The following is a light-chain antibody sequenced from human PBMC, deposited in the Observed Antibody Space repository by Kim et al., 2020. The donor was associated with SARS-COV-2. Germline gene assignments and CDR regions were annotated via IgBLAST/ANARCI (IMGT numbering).Light chain of an antibody. CDR1: QSLFSNS. Sequence: FSPGGKAPPSPRGPQSLFSNSLAWYQRKPGQAPTLFIYGASSRATGVSDRFSVSGSGRDFSLTISRLERVDFAVYFCVQYGNSWTFGPGGKV. J-gene: IGKJ1*01. CDR2: GAS. CDR3: VQYGNSWT. V-gene: IGKV3-20*01.